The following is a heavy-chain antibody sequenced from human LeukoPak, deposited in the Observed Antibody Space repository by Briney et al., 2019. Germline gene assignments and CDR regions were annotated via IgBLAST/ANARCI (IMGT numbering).Heavy chain of an antibody. V-gene: IGHV3-23*01. CDR2: ISGSGVST. CDR1: GFTFSSYA. D-gene: IGHD1-26*01. Sequence: GGSLRLSCAASGFTFSSYAMSWVRQAPGKGLEWVSPISGSGVSTYYADSVKGRFTISRDNSKNTLYLQMNSLRAEDTAVHYCAKARGTVGAALDHWGQGTLVTVSS. J-gene: IGHJ4*02. CDR3: AKARGTVGAALDH.